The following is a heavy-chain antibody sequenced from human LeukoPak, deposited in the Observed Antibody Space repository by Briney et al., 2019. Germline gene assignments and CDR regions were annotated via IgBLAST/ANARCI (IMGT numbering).Heavy chain of an antibody. J-gene: IGHJ4*02. V-gene: IGHV1-2*04. D-gene: IGHD3-22*01. Sequence: GASVKVSCKASGYTFTGYYMHWVRQAPGQGLEWMGWINPNSGGTNYAQKFEGWVTMTRDTSISTAYMELSRLRSDDTAVYYCARGAAYYDSSGPFDYWGQGTLVTVSS. CDR3: ARGAAYYDSSGPFDY. CDR1: GYTFTGYY. CDR2: INPNSGGT.